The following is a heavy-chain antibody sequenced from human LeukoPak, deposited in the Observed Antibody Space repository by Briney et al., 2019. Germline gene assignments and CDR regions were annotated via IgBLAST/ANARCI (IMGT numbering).Heavy chain of an antibody. CDR3: AREPRMVVHFDY. CDR1: GFTFSSYE. Sequence: RPGGSLRLSCAASGFTFSSYEMNWVRQAPGKGLEWVSYISSSGSTIYYADSVKGRFTISRDNAKNSLYLQMNSLRAEDTAVYYCAREPRMVVHFDYWVQGTLVTVSS. CDR2: ISSSGSTI. D-gene: IGHD2-15*01. V-gene: IGHV3-48*03. J-gene: IGHJ4*02.